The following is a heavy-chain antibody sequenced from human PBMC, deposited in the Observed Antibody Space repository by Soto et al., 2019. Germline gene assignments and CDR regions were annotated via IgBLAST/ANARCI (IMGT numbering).Heavy chain of an antibody. J-gene: IGHJ4*02. D-gene: IGHD3-22*01. CDR2: IKSDGSYT. Sequence: EVQLVESGGGLVQPGGSLRLSCAASGFTFNTYWMQWVRQAPGKGLVWVSRIKSDGSYTNYADSVKGRFTISRDNAKNRRFLQMKSRGAEDTAVYYWARGGGGYFTYWGQGTLVTVSS. CDR1: GFTFNTYW. V-gene: IGHV3-74*01. CDR3: ARGGGGYFTY.